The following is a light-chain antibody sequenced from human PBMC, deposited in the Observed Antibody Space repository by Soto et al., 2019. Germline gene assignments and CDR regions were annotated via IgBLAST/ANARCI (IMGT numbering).Light chain of an antibody. CDR2: GAS. V-gene: IGKV3-15*01. Sequence: IVLTQSPATLSLSPGERATLSFRASQSVSSNLAWYQQKPGQAPRLLIDGASTRATGIPARFSGSGSGTEFTLTISSLQSEDFAVYYCQQYNNWITFGQGTRLEIK. J-gene: IGKJ5*01. CDR1: QSVSSN. CDR3: QQYNNWIT.